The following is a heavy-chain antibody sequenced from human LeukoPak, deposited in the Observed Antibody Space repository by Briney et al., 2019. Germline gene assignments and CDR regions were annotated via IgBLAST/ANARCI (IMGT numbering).Heavy chain of an antibody. CDR1: GFTFSSYA. D-gene: IGHD3-22*01. CDR3: ARGSPDSSGYCIDY. V-gene: IGHV3-30*04. J-gene: IGHJ4*02. Sequence: GGSLRLSCAASGFTFSSYAMHWVRQAPGKGLEWVAVISYDGSNKYYADSVKGRFTISRDNSKNTLYLQMNSLRAEDTAVYYCARGSPDSSGYCIDYWGQGTLVTVSS. CDR2: ISYDGSNK.